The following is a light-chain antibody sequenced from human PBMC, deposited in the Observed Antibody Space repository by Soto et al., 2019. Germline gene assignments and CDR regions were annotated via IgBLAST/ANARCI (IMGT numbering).Light chain of an antibody. CDR1: RSDVGGYNY. J-gene: IGLJ1*01. Sequence: QSVLTQPASVSGSSGQSITISCTGTRSDVGGYNYVSWYQHHPGKAPKLMIYDVSNRPSGVSNRFSGSKSGNTASLTISGLQAEDEADYYCSSYTSSSTLEVFGTGTKLTVL. CDR3: SSYTSSSTLEV. V-gene: IGLV2-14*03. CDR2: DVS.